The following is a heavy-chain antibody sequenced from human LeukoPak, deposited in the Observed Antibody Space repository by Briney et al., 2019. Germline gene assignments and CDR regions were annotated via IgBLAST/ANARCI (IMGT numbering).Heavy chain of an antibody. CDR2: IKSKTDGGTT. D-gene: IGHD1-26*01. Sequence: GGSLRLSCAASGFTFSNAWMSWVRQAPGKGLEWVGRIKSKTDGGTTDYAAPVKGRFTISRDDSKNTLYLQMNGLKTEDTAVYYCTTDLVPPPSYLNAFDIWGQGTMVTVSS. CDR1: GFTFSNAW. V-gene: IGHV3-15*01. J-gene: IGHJ3*02. CDR3: TTDLVPPPSYLNAFDI.